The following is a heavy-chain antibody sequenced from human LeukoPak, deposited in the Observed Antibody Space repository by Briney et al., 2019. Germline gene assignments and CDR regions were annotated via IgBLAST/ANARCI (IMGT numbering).Heavy chain of an antibody. V-gene: IGHV5-51*01. J-gene: IGHJ4*02. CDR3: ARITTYYESDGYYDNPFDY. D-gene: IGHD3-22*01. CDR1: GTNFTNYW. CDR2: IYTGDSDT. Sequence: KRGASLQISCKGAGTNFTNYWIGWVRPLPGKGLEGMGIIYTGDSDTRYSPSFQGPVTISADKSISTAYLQWSSLNASDTDMYYCARITTYYESDGYYDNPFDYWGQGTLVTVSS.